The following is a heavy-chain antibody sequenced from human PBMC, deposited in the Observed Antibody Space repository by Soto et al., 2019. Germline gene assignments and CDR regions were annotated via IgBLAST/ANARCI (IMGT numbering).Heavy chain of an antibody. CDR1: GGSISSGGYS. Sequence: SETLSLTCAVSGGSISSGGYSWSWIRQPPGKGLEWIGYIYHSGSTYYNPSLKSRVTISVDRSKNQFSLKLSSVTAADTAVYYCARVPITMVRGVTGPFDYWGQGTLVTVSS. CDR2: IYHSGST. V-gene: IGHV4-30-2*01. CDR3: ARVPITMVRGVTGPFDY. D-gene: IGHD3-10*01. J-gene: IGHJ4*02.